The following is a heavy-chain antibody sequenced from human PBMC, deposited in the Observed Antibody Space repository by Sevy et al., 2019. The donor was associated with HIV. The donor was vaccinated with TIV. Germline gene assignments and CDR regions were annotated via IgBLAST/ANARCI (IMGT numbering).Heavy chain of an antibody. D-gene: IGHD3-10*01. Sequence: GGSLRLSCAASGFTFNGYGMHWVRQAPGKGLEWVAVILYDGSNEYYADSGKGRFTISRDNSKNTVYLQMNRLRTEDTAVDYCAKGLHYGSGSYYGGTDYWGQGTLVTVSS. J-gene: IGHJ4*02. CDR3: AKGLHYGSGSYYGGTDY. CDR2: ILYDGSNE. CDR1: GFTFNGYG. V-gene: IGHV3-30*18.